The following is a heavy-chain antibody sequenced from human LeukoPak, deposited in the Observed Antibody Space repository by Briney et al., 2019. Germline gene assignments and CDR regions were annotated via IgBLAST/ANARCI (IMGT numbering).Heavy chain of an antibody. CDR1: GYTFTNYW. CDR2: IYPGDSDT. J-gene: IGHJ6*04. Sequence: GESLKISCEGSGYTFTNYWIGWVRQMPGKGLEWMGIIYPGDSDTRYSPSFQGQITISADKSINAAYLQWSSLKASDTAMYYCARHESSGWFLDVWGKGTTVTISS. D-gene: IGHD6-19*01. CDR3: ARHESSGWFLDV. V-gene: IGHV5-51*01.